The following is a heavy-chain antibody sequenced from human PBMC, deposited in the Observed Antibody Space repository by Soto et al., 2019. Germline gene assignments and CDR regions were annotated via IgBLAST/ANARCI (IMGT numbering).Heavy chain of an antibody. J-gene: IGHJ3*02. V-gene: IGHV3-23*01. CDR3: ASGSYCSSTSCYAFDI. D-gene: IGHD2-2*01. CDR2: ISGSGGST. Sequence: EVQLLESGGGLVQPGGSLRLSCAASGFTFSSYAMSWVRQAPGKGLEWVSAISGSGGSTYYADSVKGRFTISRDNSKKTLYLQMNRMRAADTAVYYCASGSYCSSTSCYAFDIWGQGTMVTVSS. CDR1: GFTFSSYA.